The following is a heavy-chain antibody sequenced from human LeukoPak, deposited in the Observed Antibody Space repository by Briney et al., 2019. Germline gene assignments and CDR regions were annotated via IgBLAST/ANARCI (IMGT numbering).Heavy chain of an antibody. CDR2: IYTSGST. CDR1: GGSISSGGYY. Sequence: SQTLSLTCTVSGGSISSGGYYWSWIRQPAGKGLEWIGRIYTSGSTNYNPSLKSRVTMSVDTSKNQFSLKLSSVTAADTAVYYCAKVLCSSTSCGDAFDIWGQGTMVTVSS. J-gene: IGHJ3*02. V-gene: IGHV4-61*02. CDR3: AKVLCSSTSCGDAFDI. D-gene: IGHD2-2*01.